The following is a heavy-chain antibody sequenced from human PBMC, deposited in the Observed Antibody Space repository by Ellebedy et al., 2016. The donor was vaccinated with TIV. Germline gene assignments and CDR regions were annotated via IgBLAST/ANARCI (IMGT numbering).Heavy chain of an antibody. V-gene: IGHV4-59*01. CDR1: NGSISGSF. Sequence: MPSETLSLTCTVSNGSISGSFWSWVRRPPGKGLEWIGYVYYSGIANYNPSLGSRVSILVDTSKNQFSLKLTSVTAADTAVYYCARGCTHGLCVNYWGQGTLVTVAS. CDR3: ARGCTHGLCVNY. J-gene: IGHJ4*02. D-gene: IGHD2-8*01. CDR2: VYYSGIA.